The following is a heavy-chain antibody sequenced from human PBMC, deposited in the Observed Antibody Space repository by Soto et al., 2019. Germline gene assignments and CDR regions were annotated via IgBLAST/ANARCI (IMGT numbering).Heavy chain of an antibody. CDR2: INPSGGST. CDR3: ARAYYDILTGYPTTDMDV. V-gene: IGHV1-46*03. CDR1: GYTFTSYY. J-gene: IGHJ6*03. D-gene: IGHD3-9*01. Sequence: GASVKVSCKASGYTFTSYYMHWVRQAPGQGLEWMGIINPSGGSTSYAQKFQGRVTMTRDTSTSTVYMELSSLRSEDTAVYYCARAYYDILTGYPTTDMDVWGKGTTVTVSS.